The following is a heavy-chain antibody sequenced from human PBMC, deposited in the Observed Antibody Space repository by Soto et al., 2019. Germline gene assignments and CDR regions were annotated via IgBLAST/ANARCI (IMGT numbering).Heavy chain of an antibody. J-gene: IGHJ4*02. CDR3: ARGARGNWAFDY. CDR1: GYTFTNYW. Sequence: EVHLVQSGAEMKKPGESLKISCEGSGYTFTNYWIGWVRQMPGKGLEWMGIIYPGDSDTRYSPSFQGQVTFSADKSTSSAYRQWSSPKASDTAIYFCARGARGNWAFDYWGQGTLVTVSS. D-gene: IGHD3-16*01. CDR2: IYPGDSDT. V-gene: IGHV5-51*03.